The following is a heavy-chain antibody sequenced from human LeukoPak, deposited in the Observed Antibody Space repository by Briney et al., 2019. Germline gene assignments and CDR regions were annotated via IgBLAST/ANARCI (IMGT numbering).Heavy chain of an antibody. V-gene: IGHV3-21*01. Sequence: GGSLRLSCAASGFTFSSYSMNWVRQAPGKGLEWVSSISSSSSYIYYADSVKGRFTISRDNAKNSLYLQMNSLRAEDTAVYYCARPGVRYYYYMDVWGKGTTVTVSS. CDR1: GFTFSSYS. CDR3: ARPGVRYYYYMDV. D-gene: IGHD3-10*01. CDR2: ISSSSSYI. J-gene: IGHJ6*03.